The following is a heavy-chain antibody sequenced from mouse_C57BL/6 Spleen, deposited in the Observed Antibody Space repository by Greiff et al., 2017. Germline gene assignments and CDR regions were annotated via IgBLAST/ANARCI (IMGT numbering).Heavy chain of an antibody. CDR2: ILPGSGST. D-gene: IGHD1-1*01. J-gene: IGHJ4*01. V-gene: IGHV1-9*01. CDR3: ARGRTVVAKDYYAMDY. Sequence: QVQLQQSGAELMKPGASVKLSCKATGYTFTGYWIEWVKQRPGHGLEWIGEILPGSGSTNYNEKFKGKATFTADTSSNTAYMQLSSLTTEDSAIYYCARGRTVVAKDYYAMDYWGQGTSVTVSS. CDR1: GYTFTGYW.